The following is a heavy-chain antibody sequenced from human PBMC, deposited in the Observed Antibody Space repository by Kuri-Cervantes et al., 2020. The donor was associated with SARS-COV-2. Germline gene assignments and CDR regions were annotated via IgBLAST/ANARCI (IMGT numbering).Heavy chain of an antibody. J-gene: IGHJ5*02. Sequence: SQTLSLTCAVSGGSISSGGYSWSWDRQPPGKGLGWIGYIYHSGSTYYNPPLKSRVTISVDRSKNQFSLKLSSVTAADTAVYYCARPRDSSGYEGWFDPWGQGTLVTVSS. V-gene: IGHV4-30-2*01. CDR3: ARPRDSSGYEGWFDP. CDR2: IYHSGST. CDR1: GGSISSGGYS. D-gene: IGHD3-22*01.